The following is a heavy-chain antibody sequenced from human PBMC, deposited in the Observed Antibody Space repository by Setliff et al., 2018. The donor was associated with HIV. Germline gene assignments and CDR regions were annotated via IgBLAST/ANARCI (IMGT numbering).Heavy chain of an antibody. V-gene: IGHV3-15*07. D-gene: IGHD3-22*01. CDR2: SKSKTAGGAI. CDR1: GFTFSYAW. J-gene: IGHJ4*02. CDR3: TRRGVHSSGYYPIDS. Sequence: GSLRLSCAASGFTFSYAWMHWVRQAPGKGLEWVGRSKSKTAGGAIDYAAPVKGRFTISRDDSNNLLFLQMDSLRTEDTAVYYCTRRGVHSSGYYPIDSWGQGTLVTVSS.